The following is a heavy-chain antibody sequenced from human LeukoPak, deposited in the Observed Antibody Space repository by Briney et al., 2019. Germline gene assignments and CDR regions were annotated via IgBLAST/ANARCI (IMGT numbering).Heavy chain of an antibody. CDR2: ISYDGSNK. J-gene: IGHJ5*02. CDR1: GFTFSSYA. Sequence: PGGSLRLSCAASGFTFSSYAMHWVRQAPGKGLEWVAVISYDGSNKYYADSVKGRFTISRDNSKNTLYLQMNSLRAEGTAVYYCARSYYDESFRFDPWGQGTLVTVSS. CDR3: ARSYYDESFRFDP. V-gene: IGHV3-30*04. D-gene: IGHD3-22*01.